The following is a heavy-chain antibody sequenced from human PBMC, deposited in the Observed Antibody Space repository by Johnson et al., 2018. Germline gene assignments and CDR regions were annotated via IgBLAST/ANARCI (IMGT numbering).Heavy chain of an antibody. CDR1: GFTFGGSA. V-gene: IGHV3-73*01. CDR2: IRSKANSDAT. CDR3: ARADAFDI. Sequence: EVQLVESGGGVVQPGRSLRLSCAASGFTFGGSAMHWVRQAPGKGLEWVGRIRSKANSDATVYAASVKDRFTISRDDSKNMAYLQMNSLRAEDTAVYYCARADAFDIWGQGTMVTVSS. J-gene: IGHJ3*02.